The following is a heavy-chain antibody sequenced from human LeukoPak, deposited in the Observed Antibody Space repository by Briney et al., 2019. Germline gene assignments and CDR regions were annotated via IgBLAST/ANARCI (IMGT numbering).Heavy chain of an antibody. CDR2: IYYSGST. J-gene: IGHJ4*02. Sequence: PSETLSLTCAVSGGSISSGGYYWGWIRQPPGKGLEWIGSIYYSGSTYYNPSLKSRVTISVDTSKNQFSLKLSSVTAADTAVYYCARGRGDYWGQGTLVTVSS. CDR3: ARGRGDY. V-gene: IGHV4-39*01. CDR1: GGSISSGGYY.